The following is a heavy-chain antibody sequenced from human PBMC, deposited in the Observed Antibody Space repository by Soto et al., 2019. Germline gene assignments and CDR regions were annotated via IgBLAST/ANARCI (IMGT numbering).Heavy chain of an antibody. CDR1: GDSVSSNSAA. CDR2: TYYRSKWYN. J-gene: IGHJ6*02. Sequence: SQTLSLTCAISGDSVSSNSAAWNWIRQSPSRGLEWLGRTYYRSKWYNDYAVSVKSRITINPDTSKNQFSLQLNSVTPEDTAVYYCARDSYSSSKWKGPAATRGYGMDVWGQGTTVNVSS. CDR3: ARDSYSSSKWKGPAATRGYGMDV. V-gene: IGHV6-1*01. D-gene: IGHD6-6*01.